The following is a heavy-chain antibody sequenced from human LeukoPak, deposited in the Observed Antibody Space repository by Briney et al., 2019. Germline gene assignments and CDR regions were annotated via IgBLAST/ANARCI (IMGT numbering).Heavy chain of an antibody. Sequence: TPSEILSLTCTVSGGSVSSYYWSWIRQPPGKGLEWIGYISYTGSTNYNPSLKSRVTISVDTSKNQFSLKLSSVTAADTAVYYCARHKATTIGWPSDYWGQGILVTVSS. V-gene: IGHV4-59*08. CDR2: ISYTGST. J-gene: IGHJ4*02. CDR3: ARHKATTIGWPSDY. D-gene: IGHD5-12*01. CDR1: GGSVSSYY.